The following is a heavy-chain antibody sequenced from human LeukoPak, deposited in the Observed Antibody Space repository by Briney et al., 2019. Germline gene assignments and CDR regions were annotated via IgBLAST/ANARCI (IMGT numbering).Heavy chain of an antibody. CDR2: IRHDGSEK. J-gene: IGHJ3*02. CDR3: ARESAGAWLGFDI. Sequence: GGSLRLSCAASGFTFRASWMTWVRQAPGKGLEWVANIRHDGSEKYYVDSVKGRFTISRDNAKNSLFLQMNSLRAEDTAVYYCARESAGAWLGFDIWGQGTKVTVSS. V-gene: IGHV3-7*01. CDR1: GFTFRASW. D-gene: IGHD5-12*01.